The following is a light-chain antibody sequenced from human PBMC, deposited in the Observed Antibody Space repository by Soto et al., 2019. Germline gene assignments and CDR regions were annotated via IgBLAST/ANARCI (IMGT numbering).Light chain of an antibody. CDR1: SSDVGSYNL. J-gene: IGLJ2*01. CDR2: EVS. Sequence: QLVLTQPASVSGSPGQSITISCTGTSSDVGSYNLVSWYQQHPGKAPKLMIYEVSKRPSGVSNRFSGSKSGNTASLTISGLQAEDEADYYCCSYAGSSTLVVFGGGTKLTVL. CDR3: CSYAGSSTLVV. V-gene: IGLV2-23*02.